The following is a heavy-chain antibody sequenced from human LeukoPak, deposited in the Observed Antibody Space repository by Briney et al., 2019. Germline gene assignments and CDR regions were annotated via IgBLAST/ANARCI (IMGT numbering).Heavy chain of an antibody. Sequence: SETLSLTCTVSGGSISSYYWTWIRQPPGKGLEWVGYIYYTGSTNYNPSLKSRVTMSVDTSKNQFSLNLSSVTAADTAVYYCVRVRGDSSGYYAFDYWGQGTLVTVSS. J-gene: IGHJ4*02. CDR1: GGSISSYY. CDR2: IYYTGST. V-gene: IGHV4-59*01. CDR3: VRVRGDSSGYYAFDY. D-gene: IGHD3-22*01.